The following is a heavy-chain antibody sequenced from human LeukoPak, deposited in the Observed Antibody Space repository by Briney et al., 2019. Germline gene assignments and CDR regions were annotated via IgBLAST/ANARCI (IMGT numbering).Heavy chain of an antibody. CDR2: INPNSGGT. CDR1: GYTFTGYY. J-gene: IGHJ4*02. Sequence: ASVKVSCKASGYTFTGYYMHWVRQAPGQGLEWMGWINPNSGGTNYAQKFQSRVTMTRDTSISTAYMELSRLRSDDTAVYYCARDSAAAGSFDYWGQGTLVTVSS. CDR3: ARDSAAAGSFDY. V-gene: IGHV1-2*02. D-gene: IGHD6-13*01.